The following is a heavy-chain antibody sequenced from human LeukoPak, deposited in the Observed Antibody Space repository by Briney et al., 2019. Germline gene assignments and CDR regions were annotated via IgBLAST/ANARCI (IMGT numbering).Heavy chain of an antibody. CDR2: IYTTGST. Sequence: SPTLSLTCTVSGGSISSAGYYWSWIRQPAGKGLEWVGRIYTTGSTNYNPSLKSRVTISVDTSKNQFSLKLNSVTAADTAVYYCVRDRPLYCSGGTCRPFDYWGQGTLVTVSS. J-gene: IGHJ4*02. CDR1: GGSISSAGYY. V-gene: IGHV4-61*02. D-gene: IGHD2-15*01. CDR3: VRDRPLYCSGGTCRPFDY.